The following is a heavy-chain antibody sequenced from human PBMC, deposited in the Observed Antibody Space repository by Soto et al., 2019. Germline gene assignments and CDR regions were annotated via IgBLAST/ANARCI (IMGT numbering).Heavy chain of an antibody. V-gene: IGHV4-38-2*01. CDR3: ARGEYYGSGNYFDY. D-gene: IGHD3-10*01. Sequence: SETLSLTCAVSGHSISSGYYWGWIRQPPGKGLEWIGSFYHSGSTYYNPSLKSRVTISVDTSKNPFSLQPSYVTAADTAVYYCARGEYYGSGNYFDYWGQGTLVTVSS. CDR1: GHSISSGYY. J-gene: IGHJ4*02. CDR2: FYHSGST.